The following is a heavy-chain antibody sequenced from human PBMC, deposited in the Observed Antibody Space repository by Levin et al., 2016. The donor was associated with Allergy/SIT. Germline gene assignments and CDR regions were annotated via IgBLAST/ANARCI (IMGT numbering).Heavy chain of an antibody. D-gene: IGHD6-13*01. V-gene: IGHV3-66*04. J-gene: IGHJ4*02. Sequence: GESLKISCAASGFTVSRNYMNWVRQAPGKGLEWVSVIYSGGSTYYADSVKGRFTISRDNAKNSLYLQMSSLRAEDTAVYYCARPRSPGIGAAGIWGQGTLVTVSS. CDR2: IYSGGST. CDR1: GFTVSRNY. CDR3: ARPRSPGIGAAGI.